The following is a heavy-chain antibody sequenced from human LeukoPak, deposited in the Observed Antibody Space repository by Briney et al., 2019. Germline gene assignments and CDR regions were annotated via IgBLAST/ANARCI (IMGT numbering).Heavy chain of an antibody. CDR3: ARVLSLDYCYGLDV. CDR2: ISTGSSYI. J-gene: IGHJ6*02. V-gene: IGHV3-21*01. CDR1: GFTFSTYS. Sequence: GGSLRLSCAASGFTFSTYSMNWVRQAPGKGLEWVSSISTGSSYIYYADSVNGRFTISRDNAKNSLYLQMNSLRAEDTAVYYCARVLSLDYCYGLDVWGQGTTVTVSS.